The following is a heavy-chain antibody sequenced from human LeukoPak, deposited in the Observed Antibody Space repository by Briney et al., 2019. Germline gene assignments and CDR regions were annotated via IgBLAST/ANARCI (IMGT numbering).Heavy chain of an antibody. D-gene: IGHD3-22*01. Sequence: RGSLRLSCAASGFTFSSYAMSWVRQAPGKGLEWVSAISGSGGSTYYADSVKGRFTISRDNSKNTLYLQMNSLRAEDTAVYYCAKEIGNDSSGPYCDAFDIWGQGTMVTVSS. CDR1: GFTFSSYA. CDR3: AKEIGNDSSGPYCDAFDI. CDR2: ISGSGGST. J-gene: IGHJ3*02. V-gene: IGHV3-23*01.